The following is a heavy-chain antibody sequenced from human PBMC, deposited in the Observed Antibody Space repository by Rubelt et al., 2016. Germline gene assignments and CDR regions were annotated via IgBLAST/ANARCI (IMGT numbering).Heavy chain of an antibody. D-gene: IGHD3-3*01. CDR1: GGSISSSSYY. J-gene: IGHJ4*02. CDR3: ARGYNFWSGYWDY. V-gene: IGHV4-39*07. CDR2: IYYSGST. Sequence: QLQLQESGPGLVKPSETLSLTCTVSGGSISSSSYYWGWIRQPPGKGLEWIGSIYYSGSTYYNPSLKSRVTISVGTSKNQSSLKLSSVTAADTAVYYCARGYNFWSGYWDYWGQGNLVTVSS.